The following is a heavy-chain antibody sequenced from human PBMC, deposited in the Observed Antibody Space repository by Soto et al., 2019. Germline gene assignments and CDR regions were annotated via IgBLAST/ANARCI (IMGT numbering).Heavy chain of an antibody. CDR3: ARSYYDFWSGYQYYFDY. D-gene: IGHD3-3*01. CDR1: GFTFSSYG. CDR2: IWYDGSNK. J-gene: IGHJ4*02. V-gene: IGHV3-33*01. Sequence: GGSLRLSCAASGFTFSSYGMHWVRQAPGKGLEWVAVIWYDGSNKYYADSVKGRFTISRDNSKNTLYLQMNSLRAEDTAVYYCARSYYDFWSGYQYYFDYWGQGTLVTVSS.